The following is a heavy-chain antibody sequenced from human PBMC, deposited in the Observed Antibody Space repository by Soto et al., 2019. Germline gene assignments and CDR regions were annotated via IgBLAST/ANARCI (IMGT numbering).Heavy chain of an antibody. J-gene: IGHJ6*02. CDR3: ERAVTYFWSGLEYMDV. D-gene: IGHD3-3*01. Sequence: PSETLSLTCTVSGGSITTGGYYWIRIRQHQGKGLEWIGYISYSRSTYYNPSLNSRVTITVDTYKNQIILKMNSVTAADTAVYYCERAVTYFWSGLEYMDVWGQGTTVTVSS. V-gene: IGHV4-31*03. CDR2: ISYSRST. CDR1: GGSITTGGYY.